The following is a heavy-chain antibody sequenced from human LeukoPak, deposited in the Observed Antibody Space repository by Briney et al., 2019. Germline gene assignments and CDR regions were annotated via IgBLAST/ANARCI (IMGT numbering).Heavy chain of an antibody. CDR2: IYYSGIT. CDR1: GGSISSGTYY. Sequence: SETLSLTCTVSGGSISSGTYYWGWIRQPPGKGLEWIGSIYYSGITYYNPSLKSRVTISVDTSKNQFSLKLSSVTAADTAVYYCARDVGATGYWGQGTLVTVSS. CDR3: ARDVGATGY. V-gene: IGHV4-39*07. D-gene: IGHD1-26*01. J-gene: IGHJ4*02.